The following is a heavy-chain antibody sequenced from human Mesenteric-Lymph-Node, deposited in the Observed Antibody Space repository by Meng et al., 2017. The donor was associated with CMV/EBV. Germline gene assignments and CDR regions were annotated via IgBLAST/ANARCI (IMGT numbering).Heavy chain of an antibody. D-gene: IGHD3-10*01. J-gene: IGHJ4*02. CDR1: GFTFSSYW. CDR3: PRDRRGYFDY. V-gene: IGHV3-7*01. CDR2: IKQDGSEK. Sequence: GESLKISCAASGFTFSSYWMSWVRQAPGKGLEWVANIKQDGSEKYYVDSVKGRFTISRDNAKKSLYLQMNSLRAEDTAVYYCPRDRRGYFDYWGQGTLVTVSS.